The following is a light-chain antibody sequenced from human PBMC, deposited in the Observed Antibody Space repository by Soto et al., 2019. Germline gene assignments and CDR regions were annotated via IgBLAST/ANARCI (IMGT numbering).Light chain of an antibody. CDR1: QSISTW. CDR3: QHYNTYPMYT. CDR2: KAS. Sequence: DIQMTQSPSTLSASVGDRVTITCRASQSISTWLAWYQQKPGKAPKLLIYKASSLDSGVPSRFSGSGSGTEFTLTISSLQPDDFATYYCQHYNTYPMYTFGQGTKLEIK. V-gene: IGKV1-5*03. J-gene: IGKJ2*01.